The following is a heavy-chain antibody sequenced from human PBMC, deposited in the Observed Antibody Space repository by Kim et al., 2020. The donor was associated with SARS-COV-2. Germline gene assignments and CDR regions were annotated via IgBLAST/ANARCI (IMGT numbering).Heavy chain of an antibody. CDR3: ARQEMGMDPWAGHYYYGMDV. CDR1: GYSFTSYW. J-gene: IGHJ6*02. CDR2: IYPGDSDT. D-gene: IGHD7-27*01. V-gene: IGHV5-51*01. Sequence: GESLKISCKGSGYSFTSYWIGWVRQMPGKGLEWMGIIYPGDSDTRYSPSFQGQVTISADKSISTAYLQWSSLKASDTAMYYCARQEMGMDPWAGHYYYGMDVWGQGTTVTVSS.